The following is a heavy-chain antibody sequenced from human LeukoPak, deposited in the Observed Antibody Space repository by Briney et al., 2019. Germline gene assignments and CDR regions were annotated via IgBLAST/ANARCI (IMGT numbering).Heavy chain of an antibody. V-gene: IGHV4-59*08. CDR3: ARLLGYCSGGSCYPRWFAP. CDR2: ISYSGST. J-gene: IGHJ5*02. CDR1: GVSISNHY. Sequence: PSETLSLTCTVSGVSISNHYSSWIRQPPGKGLEWIGYISYSGSTNYNPSLKSRVTMSLDTSKNHFSLKLTSVTAADTAVYYCARLLGYCSGGSCYPRWFAPWGQGTLVTVSS. D-gene: IGHD2-15*01.